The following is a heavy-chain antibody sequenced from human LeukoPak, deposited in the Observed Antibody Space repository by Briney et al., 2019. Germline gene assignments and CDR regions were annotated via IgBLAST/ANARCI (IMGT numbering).Heavy chain of an antibody. V-gene: IGHV1-2*06. J-gene: IGHJ6*03. Sequence: ASVKVSCKASGYTFTGYYIHWVRQAPGQGLEWMGRISPKSDGTNYAQKFQGRVTMTSDTSISTAYMELSRLRSDDTAVYYCARDGNTSPYYMDVWGKGTTVTVPS. CDR3: ARDGNTSPYYMDV. CDR2: ISPKSDGT. CDR1: GYTFTGYY. D-gene: IGHD2-2*01.